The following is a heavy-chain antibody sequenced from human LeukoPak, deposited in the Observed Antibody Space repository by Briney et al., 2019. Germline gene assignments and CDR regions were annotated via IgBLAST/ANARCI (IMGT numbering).Heavy chain of an antibody. CDR3: ARGPDTAMPRSDRYYYYYMDV. J-gene: IGHJ6*03. CDR1: GGSISSYY. Sequence: SETLSLTCTVSGGSISSYYWSWIRQPPGKGLEWIGYIYYSGSTNYNPSLKSRVTISVDTSKNQFSLKLSSVTAADTAVYYCARGPDTAMPRSDRYYYYYMDVWGKGTTVTVSS. CDR2: IYYSGST. D-gene: IGHD5-18*01. V-gene: IGHV4-59*01.